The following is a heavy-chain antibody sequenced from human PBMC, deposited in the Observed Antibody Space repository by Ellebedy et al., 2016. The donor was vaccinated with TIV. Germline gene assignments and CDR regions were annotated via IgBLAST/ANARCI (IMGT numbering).Heavy chain of an antibody. Sequence: ASVKVSCKVSGYTLTELSMHWVRQAPGKGLEWMGGFDPEDGETIYAQKFQGRVTMTEDTSASTAYMELSSLTSEDTAVYYCARDLAHTAMLYFDYWGQGTLVTVSS. CDR1: GYTLTELS. CDR2: FDPEDGET. J-gene: IGHJ4*02. D-gene: IGHD5-18*01. CDR3: ARDLAHTAMLYFDY. V-gene: IGHV1-24*01.